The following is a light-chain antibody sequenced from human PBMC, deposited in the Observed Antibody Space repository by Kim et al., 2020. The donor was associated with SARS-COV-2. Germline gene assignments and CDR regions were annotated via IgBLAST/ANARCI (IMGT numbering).Light chain of an antibody. CDR1: KLGDKY. V-gene: IGLV3-1*01. CDR3: QAWDSSTYV. CDR2: QGS. Sequence: SYELTQPPSVSVSPGQTASITCAGDKLGDKYACWYQQKPGQSPVLVIYQGSKRPSGIPERFSGSNSGNTATLTISGTQAMEEADYYCQAWDSSTYVFGTGTKVTVL. J-gene: IGLJ1*01.